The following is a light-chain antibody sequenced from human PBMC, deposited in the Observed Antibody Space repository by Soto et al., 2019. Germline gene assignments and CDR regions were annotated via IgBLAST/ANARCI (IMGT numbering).Light chain of an antibody. J-gene: IGKJ2*01. V-gene: IGKV3-15*01. CDR1: QSVSSN. Sequence: EIVMTQSPATLSVSPGGRATLSCRASQSVSSNLAWYQQKPGQAPRLLIYGASARATGIPARFSGSGSGTEFTLTISSLQSADFAIYYCQQYNNWPPGTFGQGTKLEIK. CDR3: QQYNNWPPGT. CDR2: GAS.